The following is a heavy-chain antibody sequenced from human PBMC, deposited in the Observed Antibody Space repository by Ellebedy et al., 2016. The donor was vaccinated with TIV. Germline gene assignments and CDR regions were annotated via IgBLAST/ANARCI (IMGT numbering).Heavy chain of an antibody. CDR3: TRHGPPLFDY. V-gene: IGHV3-73*01. Sequence: GESLKISXAVSGFIFSTYPMSWVRQASGKGLEWVGRIRSKANSYATAYAASVKGRFTISRDDSKNTAYLQMNSLKTEDTAVYYCTRHGPPLFDYWGQGTLVTVSS. J-gene: IGHJ4*02. CDR1: GFIFSTYP. CDR2: IRSKANSYAT.